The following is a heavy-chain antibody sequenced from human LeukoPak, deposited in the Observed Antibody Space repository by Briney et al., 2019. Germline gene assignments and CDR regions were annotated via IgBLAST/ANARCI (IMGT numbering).Heavy chain of an antibody. D-gene: IGHD6-6*01. CDR1: GGSISTRAYY. V-gene: IGHV4-39*07. CDR3: ARAPRVEYSSSSAWEYFDF. J-gene: IGHJ4*02. CDR2: IYYSGNT. Sequence: PSETLSLTCTVSGGSISTRAYYWGWIRQPPGKGLEWIASIYYSGNTYYYPSLKSRVTISIETSKNQLSLKLSSVTAADTAVYYCARAPRVEYSSSSAWEYFDFWGQGTLVTVSS.